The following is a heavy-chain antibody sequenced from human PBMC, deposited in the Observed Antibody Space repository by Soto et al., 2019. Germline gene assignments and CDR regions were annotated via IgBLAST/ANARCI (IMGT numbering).Heavy chain of an antibody. V-gene: IGHV4-34*01. CDR2: INHSGST. D-gene: IGHD3-10*01. Sequence: VDWGTCGDFYCRRISQPKGKGLEWRGEINHSGSTNYNPSLKSRVTISVDTSKNQFSLKLSSVTAADTAVYYCARASPSYGSGSSDQGGPSHYLDYWGQGLLVTVSS. CDR3: ARASPSYGSGSSDQGGPSHYLDY. CDR1: WGTCGDFY. J-gene: IGHJ4*02.